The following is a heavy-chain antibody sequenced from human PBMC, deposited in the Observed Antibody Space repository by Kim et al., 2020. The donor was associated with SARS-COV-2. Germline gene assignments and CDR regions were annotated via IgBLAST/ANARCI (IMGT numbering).Heavy chain of an antibody. CDR2: INHSGST. Sequence: SETLSLTCAVYGGSFSGYYWSWIRQPPGKGLEWIGEINHSGSTNYNPSLKSRVTISVDTSKNQFSLKLSSVTAADTAVYYCARVPAPNLYYYYGMDVWGRGTTVTVSS. J-gene: IGHJ6*02. CDR1: GGSFSGYY. CDR3: ARVPAPNLYYYYGMDV. V-gene: IGHV4-34*01.